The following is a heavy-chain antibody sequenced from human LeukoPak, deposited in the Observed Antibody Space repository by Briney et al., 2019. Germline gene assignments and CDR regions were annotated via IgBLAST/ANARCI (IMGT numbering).Heavy chain of an antibody. J-gene: IGHJ5*02. Sequence: SETLSLTCTVSGDSISSGGYYWSWIRQHPGKGLEWIGFIYYSGSTYYNPSLKSRVTISVDTSKNQFSLKLSSVTAADTAVYYCARDPRGYCSGGSCWRDWFDPWGQGTLVTVSS. D-gene: IGHD2-15*01. CDR1: GDSISSGGYY. CDR3: ARDPRGYCSGGSCWRDWFDP. CDR2: IYYSGST. V-gene: IGHV4-31*03.